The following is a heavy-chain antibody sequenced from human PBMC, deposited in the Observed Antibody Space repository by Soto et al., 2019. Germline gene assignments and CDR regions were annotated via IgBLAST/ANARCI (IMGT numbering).Heavy chain of an antibody. CDR2: IYYSGST. J-gene: IGHJ6*02. CDR3: ARGEIAAAGTSVAYYYGMDV. V-gene: IGHV4-4*02. D-gene: IGHD6-13*01. Sequence: PSETLSLTCAVSGGSISSSNWWSWVRQPPGKGLEWIGYIYYSGSTYYNPSLKSRVTISVDTSKNQFSLRLSSVTAADTAVYYCARGEIAAAGTSVAYYYGMDVWGQGTTVTVSS. CDR1: GGSISSSNW.